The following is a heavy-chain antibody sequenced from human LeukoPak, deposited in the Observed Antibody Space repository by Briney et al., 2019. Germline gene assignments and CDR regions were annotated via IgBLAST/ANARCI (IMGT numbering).Heavy chain of an antibody. CDR1: GFTYSSYA. D-gene: IGHD7-27*01. V-gene: IGHV3-23*01. Sequence: GGSLRLSCAAPGFTYSSYAMSWVRQAPGKGLEWVSATSSSGGSTYYADSVKGRFTISRDNSKNTLFLQMNSLRAEDTAVYYCAKGESNWDYYFDYWGQGTLVTVSS. CDR3: AKGESNWDYYFDY. CDR2: TSSSGGST. J-gene: IGHJ4*02.